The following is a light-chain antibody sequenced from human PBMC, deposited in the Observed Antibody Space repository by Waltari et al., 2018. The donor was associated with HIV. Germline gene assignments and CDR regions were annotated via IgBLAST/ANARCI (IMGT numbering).Light chain of an antibody. V-gene: IGLV3-21*02. J-gene: IGLJ1*01. Sequence: SYVLPHPPSVSVAPGQTARIPCGGNNLGSKTVHWYQQKPGQAPVLVVYDHSDRPSGFPERFSGSKSTNTATLTISRVEAGDEADYYCQVWDSSSDHPDVFGTGTKVTVL. CDR3: QVWDSSSDHPDV. CDR2: DHS. CDR1: NLGSKT.